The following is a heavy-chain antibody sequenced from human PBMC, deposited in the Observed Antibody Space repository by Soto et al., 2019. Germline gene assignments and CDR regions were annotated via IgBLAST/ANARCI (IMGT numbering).Heavy chain of an antibody. Sequence: QITLKESGPTLVKPTQTLTLTCTFSGFSLSTSGVGVGWIRQPPEKALEWLALIYWDDDKRYNPSLKSRLTITKDTSKNQEVLTITNMDPVDTATYYCAHRGTGVGTWYFDLWGRGTLVTVSS. CDR2: IYWDDDK. D-gene: IGHD7-27*01. CDR3: AHRGTGVGTWYFDL. V-gene: IGHV2-5*02. CDR1: GFSLSTSGVG. J-gene: IGHJ2*01.